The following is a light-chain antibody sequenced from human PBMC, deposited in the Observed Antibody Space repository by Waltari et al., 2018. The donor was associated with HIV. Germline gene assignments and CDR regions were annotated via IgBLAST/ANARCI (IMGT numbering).Light chain of an antibody. V-gene: IGKV3-20*01. J-gene: IGKJ4*01. Sequence: IVLPQSPGTLSLSPGERATLSCRARQSVDNSYLAWYQQRPGQAPRLLIYGASNRATGIPDRFSGSGSGTSFTLTINRLEPEDFAVYFCQQYGNSLTFGGGTKVEI. CDR2: GAS. CDR3: QQYGNSLT. CDR1: QSVDNSY.